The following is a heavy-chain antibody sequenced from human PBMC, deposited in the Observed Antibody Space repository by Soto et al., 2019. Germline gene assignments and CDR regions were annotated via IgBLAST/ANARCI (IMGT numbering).Heavy chain of an antibody. J-gene: IGHJ3*02. CDR3: ARDLGSGLHAFDI. V-gene: IGHV1-69*13. CDR2: IIPIFGTA. Sequence: GASVKVSCKASGGTFSSYAISWVRQAPGQGLEWMGRIIPIFGTANYAQKFQGRITITADESTSTAYMELSSLSFEDTAVYYCARDLGSGLHAFDIRGQGTMVTVSS. D-gene: IGHD2-15*01. CDR1: GGTFSSYA.